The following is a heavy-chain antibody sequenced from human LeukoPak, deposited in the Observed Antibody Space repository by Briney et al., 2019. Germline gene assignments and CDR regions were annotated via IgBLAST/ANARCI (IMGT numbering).Heavy chain of an antibody. CDR1: GFTFGDYA. Sequence: PGGSLRLSCAASGFTFGDYAMSWVRQAPGKGLEWVSIISGSGVNTYYADSVKGRFTISRDNSKNTLYLQMNSLRAEDTAVYYCVKGFRQTTVITLNYFDYWGQGTLVTVSS. CDR2: ISGSGVNT. V-gene: IGHV3-23*01. CDR3: VKGFRQTTVITLNYFDY. J-gene: IGHJ4*02. D-gene: IGHD4-23*01.